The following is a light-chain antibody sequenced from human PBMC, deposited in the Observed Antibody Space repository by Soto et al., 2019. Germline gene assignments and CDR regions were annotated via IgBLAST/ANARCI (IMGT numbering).Light chain of an antibody. J-gene: IGKJ1*01. CDR2: DAS. CDR1: QSVSGW. V-gene: IGKV1-5*01. Sequence: DIRMTQSPSTLSASVGDAVTFTCRASQSVSGWLAWYQQKPGEAPKLLIYDASALPRGVPSRFSGSGSGTKFTLTIASLQPDDFATYYCQQYETFSGTYGPGTKVDIK. CDR3: QQYETFSGT.